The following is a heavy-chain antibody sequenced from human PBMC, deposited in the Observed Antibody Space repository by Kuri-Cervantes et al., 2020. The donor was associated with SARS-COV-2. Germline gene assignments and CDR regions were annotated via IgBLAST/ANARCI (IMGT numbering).Heavy chain of an antibody. CDR2: INHSGST. V-gene: IGHV4-34*01. CDR3: ARVLLYDSSGYYDRPYYYYGMDV. D-gene: IGHD3-22*01. CDR1: GGSFSGYY. J-gene: IGHJ6*02. Sequence: SETLSLTCAVYGGSFSGYYWSWIRQPPGKGLEWIGEINHSGSTNYNPSLKSRVTISVDTSKNQFSLKLSSVTAADTAVYHCARVLLYDSSGYYDRPYYYYGMDVWGQGTTVTVSS.